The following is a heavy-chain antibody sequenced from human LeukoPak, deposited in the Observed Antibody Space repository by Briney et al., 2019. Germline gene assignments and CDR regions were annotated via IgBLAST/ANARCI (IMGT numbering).Heavy chain of an antibody. Sequence: GGSLRLSCAASGFTFSTYWMSWVRQAPGKGLEWVANIKEDGSEKYSVDSVKGRFTISRDKTQNSLFLEMKSLRAEDTALYYCATGWSHNDYWGQGTLVTVSS. D-gene: IGHD3-3*01. J-gene: IGHJ4*02. CDR1: GFTFSTYW. V-gene: IGHV3-7*01. CDR2: IKEDGSEK. CDR3: ATGWSHNDY.